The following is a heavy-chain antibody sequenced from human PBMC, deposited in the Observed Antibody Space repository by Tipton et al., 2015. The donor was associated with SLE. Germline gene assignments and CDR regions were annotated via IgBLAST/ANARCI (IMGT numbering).Heavy chain of an antibody. V-gene: IGHV4-61*01. CDR1: DGSIRSTSHY. D-gene: IGHD5-12*01. Sequence: TLSLTCTVSDGSIRSTSHYWSWIRQPPGKGLEWIGYISDSGSTNYNPSLKSRVTISVDTSKNQFSLKLSSVTAADTAVYYCARRHYSGPFDSWGQGTLVTVSS. CDR3: ARRHYSGPFDS. J-gene: IGHJ4*02. CDR2: ISDSGST.